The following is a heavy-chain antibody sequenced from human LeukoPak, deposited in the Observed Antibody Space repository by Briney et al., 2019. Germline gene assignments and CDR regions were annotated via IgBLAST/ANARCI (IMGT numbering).Heavy chain of an antibody. CDR1: GYTFTSYY. D-gene: IGHD6-13*01. CDR3: ATPGAGIAAAGIYYYYGMDV. CDR2: INPSGGST. J-gene: IGHJ6*02. Sequence: ASVKVSCRASGYTFTSYYMHWVRQAPGQGLEWVGIINPSGGSTSYAQKFQGRVTMTRDTSTSTVYMELSSLRSEDTAVYYCATPGAGIAAAGIYYYYGMDVWGQGTTVTVSS. V-gene: IGHV1-46*01.